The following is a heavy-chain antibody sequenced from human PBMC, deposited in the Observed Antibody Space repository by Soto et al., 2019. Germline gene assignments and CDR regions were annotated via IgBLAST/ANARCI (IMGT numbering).Heavy chain of an antibody. J-gene: IGHJ4*02. CDR1: GFTFSDYY. V-gene: IGHV3-11*01. CDR2: LSSRGSTR. Sequence: PGGSLRLSCAGSGFTFSDYYMSWVRQAPGKGLEWVSYLSSRGSTRYYADSVKGRFTISRDNVNNSLYLQMTSLRAEDTAVYYCARAATIVAHIDYWGQGALVTVSS. CDR3: ARAATIVAHIDY. D-gene: IGHD5-12*01.